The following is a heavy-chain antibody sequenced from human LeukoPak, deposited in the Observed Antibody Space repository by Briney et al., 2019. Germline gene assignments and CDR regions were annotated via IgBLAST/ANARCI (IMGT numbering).Heavy chain of an antibody. J-gene: IGHJ4*02. Sequence: GGSLRLSCAASGFTFSSYAMHWVRQAPGKGLEYVSAISSNGGSTYYANSVKGRFTISRDNSKNTLYLQMGSLRAEDMAVYYCARYAGGSYGVDYWGQGTLVTVSS. D-gene: IGHD1-26*01. CDR3: ARYAGGSYGVDY. V-gene: IGHV3-64*01. CDR1: GFTFSSYA. CDR2: ISSNGGST.